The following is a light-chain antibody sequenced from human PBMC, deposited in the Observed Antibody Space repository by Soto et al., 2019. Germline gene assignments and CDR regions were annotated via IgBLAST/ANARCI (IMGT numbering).Light chain of an antibody. CDR3: QKYNNPPLT. CDR1: QGISSY. CDR2: AAS. V-gene: IGKV1-8*01. J-gene: IGKJ1*01. Sequence: AIRMTQSPSSLSASTGDRVTITCRASQGISSYLAWYQQKPGKAPKLLIYAASTLQSGVPSRFSGSGSGTDFTLTISCLQSEDVATYYCQKYNNPPLTFGQGTKVDIK.